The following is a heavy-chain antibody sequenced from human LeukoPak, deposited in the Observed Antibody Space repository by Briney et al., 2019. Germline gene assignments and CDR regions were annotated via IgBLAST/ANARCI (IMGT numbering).Heavy chain of an antibody. V-gene: IGHV3-30-3*01. CDR3: VRELHSSWYKWGGPMDV. D-gene: IGHD6-13*01. CDR2: ISYDGSNK. Sequence: GRSLRLSCAASGFTFSSYAMHWVRQAPGKGLEWVAVISYDGSNKYYADSVKGRFTISRDNSKNTLYLQMNSLRAEDTAVYYCVRELHSSWYKWGGPMDVWGKGTTVTVSS. J-gene: IGHJ6*03. CDR1: GFTFSSYA.